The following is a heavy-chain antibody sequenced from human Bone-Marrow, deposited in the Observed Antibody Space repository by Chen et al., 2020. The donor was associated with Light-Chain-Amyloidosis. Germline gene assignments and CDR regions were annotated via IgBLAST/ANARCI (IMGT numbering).Heavy chain of an antibody. CDR3: ARNQILGYCSSTSCYDKSLGWFDP. V-gene: IGHV4-31*03. CDR1: GGSISSGGFY. Sequence: QVQLQESGPGLVKPSQTLSLTCTVSGGSISSGGFYWSWIRQHPAKGLEWIGYIYYSGSTYYNPSLKSRVTISVDTSKNQFSLKLSSVTAADTAVYYCARNQILGYCSSTSCYDKSLGWFDPWGQGTLVTVSS. J-gene: IGHJ5*02. CDR2: IYYSGST. D-gene: IGHD2-2*01.